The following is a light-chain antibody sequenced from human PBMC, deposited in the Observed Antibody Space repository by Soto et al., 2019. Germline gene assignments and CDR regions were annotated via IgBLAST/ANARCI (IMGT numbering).Light chain of an antibody. CDR1: SSNIGAGYD. V-gene: IGLV1-40*01. Sequence: QSVLTQQPSVSGAPGQRVTISCTGSSSNIGAGYDVHWYQQLPGTAPKLLIYGNSNRPSGVPDRFSGSKSGTSASLAITGLQAEDEADYYCQSYDSSLSGAGRVFGGGTKLTVL. CDR2: GNS. J-gene: IGLJ3*02. CDR3: QSYDSSLSGAGRV.